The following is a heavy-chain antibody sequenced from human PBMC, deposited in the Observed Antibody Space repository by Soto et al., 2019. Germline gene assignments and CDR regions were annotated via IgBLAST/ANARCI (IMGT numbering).Heavy chain of an antibody. D-gene: IGHD3-9*01. CDR3: ARAGGDILTGYYGMDV. Sequence: PSETLSLTCTVSGGSISSSSYYWGWIRQPPGKGLEWIGSIYYSGSTYYNPSLKSRVTISVDTSKNQFSLKLSSVTAADTAVYSCARAGGDILTGYYGMDVWGQGTTVTVSS. V-gene: IGHV4-39*01. J-gene: IGHJ6*02. CDR2: IYYSGST. CDR1: GGSISSSSYY.